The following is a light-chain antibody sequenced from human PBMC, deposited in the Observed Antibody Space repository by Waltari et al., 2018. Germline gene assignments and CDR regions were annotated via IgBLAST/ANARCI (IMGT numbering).Light chain of an antibody. V-gene: IGLV2-14*03. CDR2: DVS. Sequence: QSALTQPASVSGSPGQSITISCTGTSNDVGGYNYVSWYQQPPGKAPKLMIYDVSRRPAGGSDRFSASKSGNTASLTISGLQTEDEADYYCASYTNINTLVVLGGGTKLTVL. J-gene: IGLJ2*01. CDR3: ASYTNINTLVV. CDR1: SNDVGGYNY.